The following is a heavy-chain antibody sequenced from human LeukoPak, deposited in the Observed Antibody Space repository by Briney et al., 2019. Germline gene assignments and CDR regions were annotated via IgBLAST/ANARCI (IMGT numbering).Heavy chain of an antibody. J-gene: IGHJ4*02. CDR1: GYSISSGYY. V-gene: IGHV4-38-2*02. D-gene: IGHD5-18*01. CDR3: ARAADTAMSGGFDY. Sequence: PSETLSLTCTVSGYSISSGYYWGWIRQPPGKGLEWIGSIYHSGSTYYNPSLKSRVTISVDTSKNQFSLKLSSVTAADTAVYYCARAADTAMSGGFDYWGQGTLVTVSS. CDR2: IYHSGST.